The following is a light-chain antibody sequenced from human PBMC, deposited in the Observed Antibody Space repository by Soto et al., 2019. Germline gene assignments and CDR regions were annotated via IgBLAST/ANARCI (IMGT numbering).Light chain of an antibody. Sequence: DIQLTQSPSTLSASVGDRVTITCRASQSISSWLAWYQQKPGKAPKLLIYKASSLESGVPSRFSGSGSGTEFTLTISSLQPDDFATYSCQQYNSYPGTFGRGTKVYIK. CDR2: KAS. V-gene: IGKV1-5*03. CDR3: QQYNSYPGT. J-gene: IGKJ1*01. CDR1: QSISSW.